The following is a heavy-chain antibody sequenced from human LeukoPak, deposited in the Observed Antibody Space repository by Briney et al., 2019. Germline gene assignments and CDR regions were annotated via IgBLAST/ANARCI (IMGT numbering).Heavy chain of an antibody. CDR2: IHYSGST. V-gene: IGHV4-59*01. CDR1: GGSISSYY. Sequence: SETLSLTCTVSGGSISSYYWSWIRQSPGKGLEWIGYIHYSGSTNYNPSLKSRVTISVDTSKNQFSLKLTSVTAADTAVYYCARDDPFTMSNWGQGTLVTVSS. D-gene: IGHD3-22*01. CDR3: ARDDPFTMSN. J-gene: IGHJ4*02.